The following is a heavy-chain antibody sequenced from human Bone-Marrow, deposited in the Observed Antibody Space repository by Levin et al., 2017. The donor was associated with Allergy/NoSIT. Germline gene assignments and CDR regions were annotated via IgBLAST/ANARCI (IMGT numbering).Heavy chain of an antibody. CDR1: GFALSSHT. V-gene: IGHV3-48*02. Sequence: GGSLRLSCAASGFALSSHTMNWVRQAPGKGLEWVSSITSGSSTIYYTESVKGRFTISRDNVKNSLFLHMSSLRDGDTAIYYCVRASYGDYPPRHFDYWGQGTLVTVSS. D-gene: IGHD4-17*01. CDR2: ITSGSSTI. J-gene: IGHJ4*02. CDR3: VRASYGDYPPRHFDY.